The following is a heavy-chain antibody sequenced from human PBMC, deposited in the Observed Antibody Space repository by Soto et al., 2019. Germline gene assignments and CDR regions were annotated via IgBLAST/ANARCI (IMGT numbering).Heavy chain of an antibody. CDR3: ARRGSSSLRYYYYYMDV. CDR2: ISSSSSYI. J-gene: IGHJ6*03. V-gene: IGHV3-21*01. Sequence: EVQLVESGGGLVKPGGSLRLSCAASGFTFSSYSMNWVRQAPGKGLEWVSSISSSSSYIYYADSVKGRFTISRDNAKNSLYLQMNSLRAEDTAVYYCARRGSSSLRYYYYYMDVWGKGTTVTVSS. D-gene: IGHD6-6*01. CDR1: GFTFSSYS.